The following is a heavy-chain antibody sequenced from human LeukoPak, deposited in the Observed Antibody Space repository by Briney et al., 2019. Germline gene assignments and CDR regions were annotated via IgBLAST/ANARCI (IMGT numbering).Heavy chain of an antibody. CDR1: GYSFTSYW. Sequence: SGESLKISCKCSGYSFTSYWIGWVCQMPGKGLEWMGIIYPGDSDTRYSPSFQGQVTISADKSISTAYLQWSSLKASDTAMYYCAKIDRQYCSRSSCYALDYWGQGTQVTVSS. D-gene: IGHD2-2*01. CDR3: AKIDRQYCSRSSCYALDY. CDR2: IYPGDSDT. V-gene: IGHV5-51*01. J-gene: IGHJ4*02.